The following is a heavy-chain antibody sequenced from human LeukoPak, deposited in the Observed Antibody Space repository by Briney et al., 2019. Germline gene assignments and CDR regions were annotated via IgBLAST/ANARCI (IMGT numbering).Heavy chain of an antibody. D-gene: IGHD6-19*01. V-gene: IGHV1-2*06. CDR3: ARDPDSSGWYPDY. CDR1: GYTFTGYY. CDR2: INPNSGGT. J-gene: IGHJ4*02. Sequence: ASVKVSCKASGYTFTGYYMHWVRQAPGQGLEWMGRINPNSGGTNYAQKFQGRVTMTRDTSISTAYMELSRLRSDDTAVYYCARDPDSSGWYPDYWGQGTLVTVS.